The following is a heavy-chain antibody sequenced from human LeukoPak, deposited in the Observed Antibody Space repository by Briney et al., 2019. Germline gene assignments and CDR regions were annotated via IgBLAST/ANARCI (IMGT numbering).Heavy chain of an antibody. V-gene: IGHV1-69*04. J-gene: IGHJ6*02. CDR3: ARDRSGKRVGYYGMDV. Sequence: SVKVSCKASGGTFSSYAISWVRQAPGQGLEWMGRITPILGIANYAQKFQGRVTITADKSTSTAYMELSSLRSEDTAVYYCARDRSGKRVGYYGMDVWGQGTTVTVSS. CDR1: GGTFSSYA. D-gene: IGHD6-19*01. CDR2: ITPILGIA.